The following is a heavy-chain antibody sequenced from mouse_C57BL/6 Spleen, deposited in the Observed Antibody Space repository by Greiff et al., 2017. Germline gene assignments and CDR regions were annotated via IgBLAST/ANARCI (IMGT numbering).Heavy chain of an antibody. CDR3: AGEPGLYYGNYGFAY. D-gene: IGHD2-1*01. CDR1: GFTFSSYA. V-gene: IGHV5-4*01. Sequence: EVNLVESGGGLVKPGGSLKLSCAASGFTFSSYAMSWVRQTPEKRLEWVATIRDGGSYTYYPDNVKGRFTISRDNAKNNLYLQMSHRKSEDTAMYYGAGEPGLYYGNYGFAYWGQGTLVTVSA. J-gene: IGHJ3*01. CDR2: IRDGGSYT.